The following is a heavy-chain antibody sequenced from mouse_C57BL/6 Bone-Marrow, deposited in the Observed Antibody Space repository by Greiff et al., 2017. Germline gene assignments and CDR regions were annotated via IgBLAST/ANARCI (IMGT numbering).Heavy chain of an antibody. CDR2: ISNGGGST. Sequence: EVKVVESGGGLVQPGGSLKLSCAASGFTFSDYYMYWVRQTPEKRLEWVAYISNGGGSTYYPDTVKGRFTISRDNAKNTLYLQMSRLKSEDTAMYYCARKGVHFDYWGQGTTLTVSS. CDR3: ARKGVHFDY. J-gene: IGHJ2*01. CDR1: GFTFSDYY. V-gene: IGHV5-12*01.